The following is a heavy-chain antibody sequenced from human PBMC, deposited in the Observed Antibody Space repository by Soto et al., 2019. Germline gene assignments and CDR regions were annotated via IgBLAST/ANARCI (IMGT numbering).Heavy chain of an antibody. D-gene: IGHD4-17*01. CDR3: ATVPHDYGDFNWFDP. V-gene: IGHV3-30-3*01. Sequence: GGSLRLSCAASGFTFSSYAMHWVRQAPGKGLEWVAVISYDGSNKYYADSVKGRFTISRDNSKNTLYLQMNSLGAEDTAVYYCATVPHDYGDFNWFDPWGQGTLVTVSS. CDR2: ISYDGSNK. CDR1: GFTFSSYA. J-gene: IGHJ5*02.